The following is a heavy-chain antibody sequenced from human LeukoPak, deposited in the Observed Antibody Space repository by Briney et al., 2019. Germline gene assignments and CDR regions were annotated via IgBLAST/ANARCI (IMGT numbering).Heavy chain of an antibody. J-gene: IGHJ4*02. CDR3: AKEYGSGSYYYDY. D-gene: IGHD3-10*01. CDR2: ITTSGGST. Sequence: GGSLRLSCAASGFTFSSYALTWVRQAPGKGLEWVSDITTSGGSTHYADSVKGRFTISRDNSKNTLYLQMNSLRAEDTAVYYCAKEYGSGSYYYDYWGQGTLVTVSS. V-gene: IGHV3-23*01. CDR1: GFTFSSYA.